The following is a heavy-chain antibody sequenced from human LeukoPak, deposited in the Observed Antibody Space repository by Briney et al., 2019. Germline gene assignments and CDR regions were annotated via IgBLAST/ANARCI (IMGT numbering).Heavy chain of an antibody. J-gene: IGHJ5*02. CDR3: ARDQEELWFGSNWFDP. Sequence: GGSLRLSCAASGFTFSSYAMSWVRQAPGKGLEWVSAISGSGGSTSYAQKFQGRVTMTRDTSTSTVYMELSSLRSEDTAVYYCARDQEELWFGSNWFDPWGQGTLVTVSS. CDR2: ISGSGGST. D-gene: IGHD3-10*01. V-gene: IGHV3-23*01. CDR1: GFTFSSYA.